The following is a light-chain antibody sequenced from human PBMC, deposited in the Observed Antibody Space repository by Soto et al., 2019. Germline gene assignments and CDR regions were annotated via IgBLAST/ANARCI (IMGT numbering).Light chain of an antibody. J-gene: IGLJ1*01. CDR3: CSFAGSYTSYV. Sequence: QSVLTQPRSVSGSPGQSVTISCTGTSSYVSWYQQDPGKAPKLIIYDVSKRPSGVPDRFSGSKSGNTASLTISGLQAEDEADYFCCSFAGSYTSYVFGTGTKV. CDR2: DVS. V-gene: IGLV2-11*01. CDR1: SSY.